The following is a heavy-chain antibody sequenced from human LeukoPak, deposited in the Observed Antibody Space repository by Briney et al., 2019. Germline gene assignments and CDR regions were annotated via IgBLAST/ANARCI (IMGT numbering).Heavy chain of an antibody. CDR2: INTNTGNP. CDR1: GYTFTSYA. D-gene: IGHD5-12*01. CDR3: ASGGVATITPGAFDI. J-gene: IGHJ3*02. Sequence: ASVKVSCKASGYTFTSYAMNWVRQAPGQGLEWMGWINTNTGNPTYAQGFTGRFVFSLDTSVSTAYLQISSLKAEDTAVYYCASGGVATITPGAFDIWGQGTMVTVSS. V-gene: IGHV7-4-1*02.